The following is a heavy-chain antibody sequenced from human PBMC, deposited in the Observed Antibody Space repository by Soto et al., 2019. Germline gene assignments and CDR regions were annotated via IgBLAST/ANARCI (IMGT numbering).Heavy chain of an antibody. CDR3: TRSVGDSDY. CDR1: GFTFSGSA. Sequence: PGGSLRLSCAASGFTFSGSAMHWVRQASGKGLEWVGRIRSKANSYATAYAASVKGRFAISRDDSKNTAYLQMNSLKTEDTAVYYCTRSVGDSDYWGQGTLVTVSS. CDR2: IRSKANSYAT. V-gene: IGHV3-73*01. J-gene: IGHJ4*02. D-gene: IGHD1-26*01.